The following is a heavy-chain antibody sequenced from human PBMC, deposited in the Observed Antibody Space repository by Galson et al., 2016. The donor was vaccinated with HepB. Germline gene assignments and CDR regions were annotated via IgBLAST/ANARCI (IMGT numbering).Heavy chain of an antibody. D-gene: IGHD6-19*01. CDR3: ARGYSSSDPFDV. CDR2: VYVSGSA. Sequence: SETLSLTCTVSDDSINDYYWNWIRQSAGRGLEWIGRVYVSGSANYNPSLKSRVTMSIDASKNQFSLRLSSVTAADTAVYFCARGYSSSDPFDVWGQGTMVTVSS. CDR1: DDSINDYY. J-gene: IGHJ3*01. V-gene: IGHV4-4*07.